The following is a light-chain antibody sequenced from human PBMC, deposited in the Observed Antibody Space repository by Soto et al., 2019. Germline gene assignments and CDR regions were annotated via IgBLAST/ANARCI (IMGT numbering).Light chain of an antibody. V-gene: IGLV2-14*01. CDR3: SSYTSSSFVV. Sequence: QSALTQPASVSGSPGQSITISCTGTSSDVGGYNYVSWYQQHPGKAPKLMIYDVSNRPSGVSNRFSGSKSGNTASLTISGLQAEDEADYYCSSYTSSSFVVFGGWTQLTVL. CDR1: SSDVGGYNY. CDR2: DVS. J-gene: IGLJ2*01.